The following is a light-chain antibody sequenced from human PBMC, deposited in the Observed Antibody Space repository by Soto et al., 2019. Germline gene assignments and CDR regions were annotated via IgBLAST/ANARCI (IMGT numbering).Light chain of an antibody. V-gene: IGKV1-39*01. J-gene: IGKJ4*01. CDR2: AAS. CDR1: QSISSY. Sequence: DIQMTQSPSSLSASVGDRVTIPCRASQSISSYLNWYQQKPGKAPKLLIYAASSLQSGVPSRFSGSGSGTDFTLTISSLQPEDFATYYCQQSYSTLLTFGGGTKVEIK. CDR3: QQSYSTLLT.